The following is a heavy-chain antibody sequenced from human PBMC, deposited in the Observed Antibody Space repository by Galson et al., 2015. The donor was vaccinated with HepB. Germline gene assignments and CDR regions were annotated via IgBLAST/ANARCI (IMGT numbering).Heavy chain of an antibody. J-gene: IGHJ6*02. CDR2: ISSYNGDT. Sequence: SVKVSCKASGYTFTDYGFNWVRQAPGQGLEWMGWISSYNGDTDYAQNLQGRVTMTTDTSTSTAYMELRSLRSADTAIYYCARSGGVSSYYYYGMDVWGQGTTVTVSS. CDR3: ARSGGVSSYYYYGMDV. CDR1: GYTFTDYG. D-gene: IGHD3-10*01. V-gene: IGHV1-18*04.